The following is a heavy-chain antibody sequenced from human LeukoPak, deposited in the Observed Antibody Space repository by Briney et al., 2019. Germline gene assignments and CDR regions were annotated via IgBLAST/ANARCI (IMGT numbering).Heavy chain of an antibody. CDR2: IGAAGDT. V-gene: IGHV3-13*03. J-gene: IGHJ4*02. CDR1: EFTFSTYD. D-gene: IGHD2-2*01. CDR3: AKDSSASRHD. Sequence: GGSLRLSCAACEFTFSTYDIHWVRQATGRGLEWVSTIGAAGDTYYPASVKGQLSISRENAKNSLYLQSNSLRAGDTAVYYCAKDSSASRHDWGQGTLVTVSS.